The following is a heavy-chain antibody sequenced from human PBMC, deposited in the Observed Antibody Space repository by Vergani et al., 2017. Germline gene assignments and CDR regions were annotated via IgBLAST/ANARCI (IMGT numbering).Heavy chain of an antibody. CDR3: ARDQQYCSSTSCPPGGMDV. D-gene: IGHD2-2*01. CDR2: INSDGSST. J-gene: IGHJ6*02. Sequence: EVQLVESGGGLVQPGGSLRLSCAASGFTFSSYWMHWVRQAPGKGLVWVSRINSDGSSTSYADSVKGRFTISRDNAKNTLYLQMNSLRAEDTAVYYCARDQQYCSSTSCPPGGMDVWGQGTTVTVSS. V-gene: IGHV3-74*01. CDR1: GFTFSSYW.